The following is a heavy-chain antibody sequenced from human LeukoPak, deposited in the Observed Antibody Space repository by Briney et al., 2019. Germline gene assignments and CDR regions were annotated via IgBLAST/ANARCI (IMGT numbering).Heavy chain of an antibody. J-gene: IGHJ3*02. CDR1: GFTFSSYE. CDR2: ISSSGSTI. D-gene: IGHD3-10*01. V-gene: IGHV3-48*03. CDR3: ARAMVRGIDAFDI. Sequence: PGRSLRLSCAASGFTFSSYEMNWVRQAPGKGLEWVSYISSSGSTIYYADSVKGRFTISRDNAKNSLYLQMNSLRAEDTAVYYCARAMVRGIDAFDIWGQGTMVTVSS.